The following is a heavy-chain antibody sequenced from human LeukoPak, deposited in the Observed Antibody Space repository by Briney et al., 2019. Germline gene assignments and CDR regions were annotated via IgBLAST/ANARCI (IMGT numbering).Heavy chain of an antibody. D-gene: IGHD3-10*01. CDR2: ISSSSSYI. Sequence: PGGSLRLSCAASGFTFSSYSMNWVRQAPGKGLEWVSSISSSSSYIYYADSVKGRFTISRDNAKNSLYLQMNSLRAEDTAVYHCARVQYYYGSGNHLDYWGQGTLVTVSS. CDR1: GFTFSSYS. V-gene: IGHV3-21*01. CDR3: ARVQYYYGSGNHLDY. J-gene: IGHJ4*02.